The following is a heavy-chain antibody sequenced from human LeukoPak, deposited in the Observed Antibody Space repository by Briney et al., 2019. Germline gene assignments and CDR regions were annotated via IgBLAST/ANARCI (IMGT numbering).Heavy chain of an antibody. CDR3: ARAKVVVVVAAPTENAFDI. D-gene: IGHD2-15*01. J-gene: IGHJ3*02. Sequence: SVKVSCKAYGGTFSSYAISWVRQAPGQGLEWMGRIIPIFGTANYAQKFQGRVTITTDESTSTAYMELSGLRSEDTAVYYCARAKVVVVVAAPTENAFDIWGQGTMVTVSS. V-gene: IGHV1-69*05. CDR1: GGTFSSYA. CDR2: IIPIFGTA.